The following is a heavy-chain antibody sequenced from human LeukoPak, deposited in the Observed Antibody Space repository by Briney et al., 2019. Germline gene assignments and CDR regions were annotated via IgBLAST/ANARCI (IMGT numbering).Heavy chain of an antibody. CDR2: IYYSGST. J-gene: IGHJ4*02. CDR1: GGSISSYY. D-gene: IGHD1-7*01. CDR3: ARGSITGTTLFDY. V-gene: IGHV4-59*01. Sequence: QSSETLSLTCTVSGGSISSYYWSWIRQPPGKGLEWIGYIYYSGSTNYNPSLKSRVTISVDTSKNQFSLKLSSVTAADTAVYYCARGSITGTTLFDYWGQGTLITVSS.